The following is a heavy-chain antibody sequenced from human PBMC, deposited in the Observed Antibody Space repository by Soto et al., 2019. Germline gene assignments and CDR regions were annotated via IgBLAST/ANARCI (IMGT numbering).Heavy chain of an antibody. Sequence: EVQLVESGGGLVQPGGSLRLSCAASGFTFSSFWMHWVRQAPGRGLVWVSRINRDGSDANYADSVKGRFTISRDNAKNPLYLQMHSLRAEDTAVYYCAKDLSVAGFDHWGQGTLVTVSS. CDR1: GFTFSSFW. J-gene: IGHJ4*02. CDR2: INRDGSDA. D-gene: IGHD6-19*01. V-gene: IGHV3-74*01. CDR3: AKDLSVAGFDH.